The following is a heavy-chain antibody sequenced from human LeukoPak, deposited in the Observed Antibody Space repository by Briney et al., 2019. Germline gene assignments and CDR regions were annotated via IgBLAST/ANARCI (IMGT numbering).Heavy chain of an antibody. CDR2: IHYSGST. V-gene: IGHV4-59*01. D-gene: IGHD1-26*01. J-gene: IGHJ4*02. Sequence: SETLSLTCTVSGASISSYYWSWIRQPPGKGLKWIGYIHYSGSTNYNPSLKSRVTISIDTSKNQFSLKLSSVTAADTAVYYCARGGYSGTYAFDYWGQGTLVTVSS. CDR3: ARGGYSGTYAFDY. CDR1: GASISSYY.